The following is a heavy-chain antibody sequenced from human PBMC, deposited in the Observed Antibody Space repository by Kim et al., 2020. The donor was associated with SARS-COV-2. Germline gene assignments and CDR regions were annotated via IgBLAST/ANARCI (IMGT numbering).Heavy chain of an antibody. V-gene: IGHV4-39*01. J-gene: IGHJ3*02. CDR3: ARLTDWGRIFAFDI. Sequence: NPSLRRRVTLSVDAAKSQLSLKLSSVTAADTAVYYCARLTDWGRIFAFDIWGQGTMVTVSS. D-gene: IGHD3-16*01.